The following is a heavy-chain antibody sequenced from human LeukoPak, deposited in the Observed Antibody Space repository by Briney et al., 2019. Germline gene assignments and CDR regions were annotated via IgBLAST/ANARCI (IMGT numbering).Heavy chain of an antibody. CDR2: ISSSSSTI. D-gene: IGHD3-22*01. V-gene: IGHV3-48*01. CDR1: GFTFSSYS. Sequence: GGSLRLSCAASGFTFSSYSMNWVRQAPGKGLEWVSYISSSSSTIYYADSVKGQFTISRDNSRNTLYLQMNSLRAEDTAVYYCAKDEANDSSGYYGPLDYWGQGTLVTVSS. J-gene: IGHJ4*02. CDR3: AKDEANDSSGYYGPLDY.